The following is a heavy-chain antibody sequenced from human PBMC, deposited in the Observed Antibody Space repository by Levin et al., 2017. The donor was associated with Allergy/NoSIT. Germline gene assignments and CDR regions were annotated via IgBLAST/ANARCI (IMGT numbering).Heavy chain of an antibody. J-gene: IGHJ3*02. CDR3: ATRPMVRGMDGKLDAFDI. Sequence: SSETLSLTCTVSGGSISSGDYYWSWIRQPPGKGLEWIGYIYYSGSTYYNPSLKSRVTISVDTSKNQFSLKLSSVTAADTAVYYCATRPMVRGMDGKLDAFDIWGQGTMVTVSS. D-gene: IGHD3-10*01. CDR2: IYYSGST. V-gene: IGHV4-30-4*01. CDR1: GGSISSGDYY.